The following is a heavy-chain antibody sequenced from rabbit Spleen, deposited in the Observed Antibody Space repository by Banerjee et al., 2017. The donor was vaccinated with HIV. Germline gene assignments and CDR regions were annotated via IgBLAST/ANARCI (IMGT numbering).Heavy chain of an antibody. CDR2: TAADRSTFT. Sequence: QEQLEESGGDLVKPGASLTLTCTASGFSFSGSYYMCWVRQAPGKGLEWIACTAADRSTFTYYASWAKGRFTCSKASSTTVTLQMTSLTAADTATYFCARDSGTSFSTYGMDLWAPGTLVTVS. J-gene: IGHJ6*01. CDR1: GFSFSGSYY. V-gene: IGHV1S45*01. D-gene: IGHD8-1*01. CDR3: ARDSGTSFSTYGMDL.